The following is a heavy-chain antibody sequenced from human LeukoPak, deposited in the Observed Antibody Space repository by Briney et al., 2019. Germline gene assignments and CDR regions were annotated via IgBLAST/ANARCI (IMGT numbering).Heavy chain of an antibody. V-gene: IGHV4-4*07. Sequence: SETLSLTCTVSGGSISSYYWSWIRPPAGKGLEWIGRIYTSGSTNYNPSLKSRVTMSVDTSKNQFSLKLSSVTAADTAVYYCARGVALVPDYYYYGMDVWGQGTTVSVSS. CDR3: ARGVALVPDYYYYGMDV. J-gene: IGHJ6*02. D-gene: IGHD6-13*01. CDR2: IYTSGST. CDR1: GGSISSYY.